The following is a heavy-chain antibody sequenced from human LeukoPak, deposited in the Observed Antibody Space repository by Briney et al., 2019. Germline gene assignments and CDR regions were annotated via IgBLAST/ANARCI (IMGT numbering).Heavy chain of an antibody. Sequence: GGSLRLSCAASGFTFSSYWMSWVRQAPGKGLEWVANIKQDGSEKYYVDSVKGRFTISRDNAKNSLYLQMNSLRAEDTAVYYCAKDPSSAVAGTGKDYWGQGTLVTVSS. J-gene: IGHJ4*02. V-gene: IGHV3-7*01. CDR3: AKDPSSAVAGTGKDY. D-gene: IGHD6-19*01. CDR2: IKQDGSEK. CDR1: GFTFSSYW.